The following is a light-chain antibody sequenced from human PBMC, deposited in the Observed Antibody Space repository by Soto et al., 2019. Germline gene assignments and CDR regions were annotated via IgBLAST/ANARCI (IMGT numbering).Light chain of an antibody. Sequence: DIQMTQSPSTLSAAVGDRVTITCRASQTISKWLACYQQKPGQAPKLLIYDVSTLESGVPSRFSGSGSGTDFSLTISSLQPVDFATYYCQQYTGYSQWTFGQGTKVEIK. V-gene: IGKV1-5*01. CDR2: DVS. J-gene: IGKJ1*01. CDR1: QTISKW. CDR3: QQYTGYSQWT.